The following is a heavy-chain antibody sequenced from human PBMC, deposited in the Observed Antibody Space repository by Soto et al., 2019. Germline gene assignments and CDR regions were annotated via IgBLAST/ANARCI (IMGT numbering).Heavy chain of an antibody. CDR1: GGTFSSYA. CDR2: INAIIGNT. CDR3: ARDIGDYGDYYFDY. Sequence: SVKVSCKASGGTFSSYAISWVRQAPGQGLEWMGWINAIIGNTNYSQRFQGRVTITADTSASTAYMELSSLRSEDTAVYYCARDIGDYGDYYFDYWGQGTLVTVSS. J-gene: IGHJ4*02. V-gene: IGHV1-69*10. D-gene: IGHD4-17*01.